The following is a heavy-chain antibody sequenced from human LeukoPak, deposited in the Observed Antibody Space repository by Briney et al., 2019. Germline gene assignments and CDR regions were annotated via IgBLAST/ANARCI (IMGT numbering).Heavy chain of an antibody. CDR1: GFTVSSSY. J-gene: IGHJ6*02. CDR3: ARGATGPDDFWSGYYPRNYYYGMDV. CDR2: IYSGGST. Sequence: PGGSLRLSCAASGFTVSSSYMSWVRQAPGKGLEWVSVIYSGGSTYYADSVKGRFTISRDNSKNTLYLQMNSLRAEDTAVYYCARGATGPDDFWSGYYPRNYYYGMDVWGQGTTVTVSS. V-gene: IGHV3-53*01. D-gene: IGHD3-3*01.